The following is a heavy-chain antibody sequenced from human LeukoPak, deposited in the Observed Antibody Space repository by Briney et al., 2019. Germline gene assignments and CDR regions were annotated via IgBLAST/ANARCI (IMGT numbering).Heavy chain of an antibody. V-gene: IGHV1-58*02. CDR3: ARDGGPIEGDAFDI. Sequence: SVKVSCKASGFTFSTSAMQWVRQTRQERLEWMGWIVIGSGETHSAQKFQEIVTITRDMSKKTAYMELRSLRSDDTAVYYCARDGGPIEGDAFDIWGQGTMVTVSS. J-gene: IGHJ3*02. D-gene: IGHD3-16*01. CDR2: IVIGSGET. CDR1: GFTFSTSA.